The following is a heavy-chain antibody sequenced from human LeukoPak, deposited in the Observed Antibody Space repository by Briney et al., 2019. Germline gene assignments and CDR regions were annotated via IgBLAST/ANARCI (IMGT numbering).Heavy chain of an antibody. Sequence: SETLSLTCTVSGGSISSYYWSWIRQPPGKGLEWIGYIYYSGSTNYNPSLKSRVTIPVDTSKNQFSLKLSSVTAADTAVYYCAREAALYTYGFRPFDYWGQGTPVTVSS. CDR3: AREAALYTYGFRPFDY. CDR1: GGSISSYY. V-gene: IGHV4-59*12. CDR2: IYYSGST. J-gene: IGHJ4*02. D-gene: IGHD3-10*01.